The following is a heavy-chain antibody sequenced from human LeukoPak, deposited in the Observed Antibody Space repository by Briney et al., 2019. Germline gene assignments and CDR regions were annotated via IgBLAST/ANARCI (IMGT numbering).Heavy chain of an antibody. J-gene: IGHJ2*01. CDR2: IYYSGST. Sequence: PSQTLSLTCTVSGGSISSGDYYWSWIRQPPGKGLEWIGYIYYSGSTYYNPSLKSQVTISVDTYKNQFSLKLSSVTAADTAVYYCARDPRGDYYDSSGPGWYFDLWGRGTLVTVSS. V-gene: IGHV4-30-4*01. CDR1: GGSISSGDYY. CDR3: ARDPRGDYYDSSGPGWYFDL. D-gene: IGHD3-22*01.